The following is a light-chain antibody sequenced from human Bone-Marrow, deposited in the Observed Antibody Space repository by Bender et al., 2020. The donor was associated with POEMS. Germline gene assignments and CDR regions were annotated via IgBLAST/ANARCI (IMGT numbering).Light chain of an antibody. CDR1: SSDVGGYSY. J-gene: IGLJ1*01. CDR3: SSYTSSNTLEV. Sequence: QSALTQPRSVSGSPGQSVTISCTGTSSDVGGYSYVSWYQQYPGKAPKLIIYDVFNRPSGVSNRFSGSKSGNTASLTISGLQAEDEADYYCSSYTSSNTLEVFGTGTTVTVL. V-gene: IGLV2-14*03. CDR2: DVF.